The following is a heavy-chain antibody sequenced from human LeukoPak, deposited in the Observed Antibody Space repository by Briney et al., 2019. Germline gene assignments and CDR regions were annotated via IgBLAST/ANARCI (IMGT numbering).Heavy chain of an antibody. Sequence: ASVKVSCKASGYTFTTYVMHWVCQAPGQRLEWMGWINPGNGNTKYSQEYQGRVTFTRDTSASTVYMELSSLRSEDTAVYYCARVQDRGERGNLFDYWGQGTLVTVSS. V-gene: IGHV1-3*01. J-gene: IGHJ4*02. D-gene: IGHD3-10*01. CDR2: INPGNGNT. CDR3: ARVQDRGERGNLFDY. CDR1: GYTFTTYV.